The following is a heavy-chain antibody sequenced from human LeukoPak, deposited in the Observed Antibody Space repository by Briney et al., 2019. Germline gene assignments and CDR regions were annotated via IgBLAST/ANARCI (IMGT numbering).Heavy chain of an antibody. D-gene: IGHD6-13*01. V-gene: IGHV5-51*01. Sequence: GESLKISCKGSGYTFTTYWIGWVRQMPGKGLEWMGIIYPGDSDPRYSPSFQGQVTISADTSISTAYLQWSSLKASDSTMYYCVRHGLGSSWFGFDYWGQGTLVTVSS. CDR2: IYPGDSDP. CDR1: GYTFTTYW. CDR3: VRHGLGSSWFGFDY. J-gene: IGHJ4*02.